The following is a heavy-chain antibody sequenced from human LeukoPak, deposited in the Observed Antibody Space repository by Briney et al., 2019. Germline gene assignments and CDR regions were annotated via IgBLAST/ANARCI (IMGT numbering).Heavy chain of an antibody. CDR2: ITSSSSYI. V-gene: IGHV3-21*01. D-gene: IGHD6-19*01. Sequence: PGGSLRLSCAASGFTFSSYSMNWVRQAPGKGLEWVSSITSSSSYIYYADSVKGRFTISRDNAKKSLYLQMNSLRAEDTAVYYCAREMLAAVAAQSWGQGTLVTVSS. CDR3: AREMLAAVAAQS. J-gene: IGHJ5*02. CDR1: GFTFSSYS.